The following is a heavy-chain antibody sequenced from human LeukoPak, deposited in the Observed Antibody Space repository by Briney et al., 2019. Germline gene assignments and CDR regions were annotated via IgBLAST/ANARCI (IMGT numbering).Heavy chain of an antibody. CDR1: QFTFSSYW. D-gene: IGHD5-24*01. CDR2: ISSDGSSK. J-gene: IGHJ4*02. Sequence: PGGSLRLSCAASQFTFSSYWMHRVRQAPGKGLVWVSRISSDGSSKSYADSVKGRFTISRDNAKNTLYLQMNSLRGEDTAVYYCAREVATIDYWGRGTLVTVSS. CDR3: AREVATIDY. V-gene: IGHV3-74*01.